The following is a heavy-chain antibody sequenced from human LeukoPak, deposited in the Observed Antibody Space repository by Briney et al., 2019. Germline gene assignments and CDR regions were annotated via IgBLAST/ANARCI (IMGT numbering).Heavy chain of an antibody. CDR2: IYYSGST. Sequence: SETLSLTCTVSGGSISSSSYYWGWIRQPPGKGLEWIGSIYYSGSTYYNPSLKSRVTISVDTSKNQFSLKLSSVTAADTAVYYCARGEDGDYYFQHWGQGTLVTVSS. V-gene: IGHV4-39*01. J-gene: IGHJ1*01. D-gene: IGHD4-17*01. CDR3: ARGEDGDYYFQH. CDR1: GGSISSSSYY.